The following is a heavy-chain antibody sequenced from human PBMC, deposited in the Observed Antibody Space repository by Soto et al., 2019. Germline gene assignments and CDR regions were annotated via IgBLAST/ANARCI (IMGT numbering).Heavy chain of an antibody. CDR1: GFTFSNYG. D-gene: IGHD3-3*01. V-gene: IGHV3-30*18. CDR3: AKDLLEWLLRQRGDFGY. CDR2: ISRDGSVR. Sequence: GGSLRLSCAASGFTFSNYGIHWVRQAPGNGLEWVAVISRDGSVRYYADSVKGRFTISRDNSKNTLYLQVNNLRAEDTAVYYCAKDLLEWLLRQRGDFGYWGQGTLVTVSS. J-gene: IGHJ4*02.